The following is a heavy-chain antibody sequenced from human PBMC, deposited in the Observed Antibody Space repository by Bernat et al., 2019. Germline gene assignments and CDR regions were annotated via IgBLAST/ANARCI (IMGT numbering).Heavy chain of an antibody. CDR1: GYTFTGYY. CDR2: INPNSGGT. D-gene: IGHD5-18*01. CDR3: ARGDVDTAMVSFYYYYGMDV. J-gene: IGHJ6*02. Sequence: QVQLVQSGAEVKKPGASVKVSCKASGYTFTGYYMHCVRQAPGQGLEWMGWINPNSGGTNYAQKFQGWVTMTRDTSISTAYMELSRLRSDDTAVYYCARGDVDTAMVSFYYYYGMDVWGQGTTVTVSS. V-gene: IGHV1-2*04.